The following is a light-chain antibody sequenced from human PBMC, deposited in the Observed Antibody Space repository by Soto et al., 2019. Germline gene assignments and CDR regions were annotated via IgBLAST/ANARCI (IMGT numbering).Light chain of an antibody. V-gene: IGKV3-11*01. J-gene: IGKJ2*01. CDR3: QQRSNWRT. CDR2: DAS. Sequence: EIVLTQSPATLSLSPGERATLSCSASQSVSSYLAWYQQKPGQAPRLLIYDASNRTTGIPARFSGSGSGTDFTLTISSLEPEDFAVYYCQQRSNWRTFGQGTKLEIK. CDR1: QSVSSY.